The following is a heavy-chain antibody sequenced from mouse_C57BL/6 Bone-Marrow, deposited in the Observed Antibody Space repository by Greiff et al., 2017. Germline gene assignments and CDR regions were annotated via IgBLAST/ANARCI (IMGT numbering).Heavy chain of an antibody. V-gene: IGHV1-39*01. Sequence: VQLQQPGPELVKPGASVKISCKASGYSFTDYNMHWVKQSTGQSLEWIGVINPNYGTTSYNQKFKGKATLTVDPSSSTAYMQLNSLTSEDSAVYYCARGLGWYFDVWGTGTTVTVSS. D-gene: IGHD4-1*01. CDR1: GYSFTDYN. CDR3: ARGLGWYFDV. CDR2: INPNYGTT. J-gene: IGHJ1*03.